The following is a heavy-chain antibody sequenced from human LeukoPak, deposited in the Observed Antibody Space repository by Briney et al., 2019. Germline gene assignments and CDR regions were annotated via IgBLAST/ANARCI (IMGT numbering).Heavy chain of an antibody. Sequence: GGSLRLSCAASGFTFSSYGMHWVRQAPGKGLEWVAVIWYDGSNKYYADSVRGRFTISRDNSKNTLYLQMNSLRAEDMAVYYCAKEGRDCSSTSCRGRGYYYYMDVWGKGTTVTVSS. D-gene: IGHD2-2*01. CDR2: IWYDGSNK. J-gene: IGHJ6*03. CDR3: AKEGRDCSSTSCRGRGYYYYMDV. CDR1: GFTFSSYG. V-gene: IGHV3-33*06.